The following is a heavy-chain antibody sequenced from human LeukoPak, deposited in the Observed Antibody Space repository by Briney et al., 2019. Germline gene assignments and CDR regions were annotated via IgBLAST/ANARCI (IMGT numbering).Heavy chain of an antibody. CDR2: IWYDGSNK. Sequence: GGSLRLSCAVSVFTFSSYGMQWVRQAPGKGLEWVAVIWYDGSNKYYADSVRGRFTISRDNSKNTLYLQMNSLRAEDTAVYYCARDVDRDYWGQGTLVTVSS. D-gene: IGHD3/OR15-3a*01. CDR3: ARDVDRDY. V-gene: IGHV3-33*01. CDR1: VFTFSSYG. J-gene: IGHJ4*02.